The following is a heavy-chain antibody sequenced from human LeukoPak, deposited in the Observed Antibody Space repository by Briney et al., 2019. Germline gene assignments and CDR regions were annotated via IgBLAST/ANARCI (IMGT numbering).Heavy chain of an antibody. CDR1: GGSISSYY. CDR3: ARDKGPGGDGYNPHDAFDI. CDR2: IYYSGST. Sequence: SETLSLTCTVSGGSISSYYWSWIRQPPGKGLEWIGYIYYSGSTNCNPSLKSRVTISVDTSKNQFSLKLSSVTAADTAVYYCARDKGPGGDGYNPHDAFDIWGQGTMVTVSS. V-gene: IGHV4-59*01. D-gene: IGHD2-21*01. J-gene: IGHJ3*02.